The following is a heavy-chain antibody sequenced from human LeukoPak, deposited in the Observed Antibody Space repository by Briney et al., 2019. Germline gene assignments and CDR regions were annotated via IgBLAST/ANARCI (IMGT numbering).Heavy chain of an antibody. D-gene: IGHD3-16*01. CDR3: TKERRGTYYAFES. V-gene: IGHV3-11*01. CDR2: ITSGAGST. Sequence: GGSLRLSCDASGFSISDYYMSWIRQSPGKGLEWISYITSGAGSTKYADSVKGRFTISRDKAKSSVALQLNSLKAEDTAVYYCTKERRGTYYAFESWGQGTLVTVSS. CDR1: GFSISDYY. J-gene: IGHJ4*02.